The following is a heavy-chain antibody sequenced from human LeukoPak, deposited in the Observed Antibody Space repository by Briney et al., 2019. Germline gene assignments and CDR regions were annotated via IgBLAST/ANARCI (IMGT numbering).Heavy chain of an antibody. Sequence: ASVKVSCKASGYTFTGYYMHWVRQAPGQGLEWMGWINPNSGGTNYAQKFQGRVTTTRDTSISTAYMELSRLRSDDTAVYYCARNVRPYDFLYYFDYWGQGTLVTVSS. J-gene: IGHJ4*02. V-gene: IGHV1-2*02. CDR2: INPNSGGT. D-gene: IGHD3-3*01. CDR1: GYTFTGYY. CDR3: ARNVRPYDFLYYFDY.